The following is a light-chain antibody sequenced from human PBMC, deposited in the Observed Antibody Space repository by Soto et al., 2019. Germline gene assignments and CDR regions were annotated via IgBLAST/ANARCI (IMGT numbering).Light chain of an antibody. CDR2: PAS. V-gene: IGKV1-12*01. CDR3: QQAHSFPLT. J-gene: IGKJ4*01. CDR1: QRSSSW. Sequence: DIQMTQSPSSVSASVGDRVTITCRARQRSSSWLAWYQQKPGTAPYLLISPASSLQSGVPSRFSGRGSGTDFTLIISNLQPEDFATYYCQQAHSFPLTFGGGTKVEI.